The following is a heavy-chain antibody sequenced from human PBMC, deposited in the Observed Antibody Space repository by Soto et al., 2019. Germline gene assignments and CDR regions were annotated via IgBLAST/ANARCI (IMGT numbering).Heavy chain of an antibody. J-gene: IGHJ4*02. CDR2: IIPIFGTA. CDR3: ARDTRYSSSSGGGD. Sequence: QVQLVQSGAEVKKPGSSVKVSCKASGGTFSSYAISWVRQAPGQGLEWMGGIIPIFGTANYAQKFQGRVTITADKSTGTASRELSSLRSEDPAVYYCARDTRYSSSSGGGDWGQGTLVTVSS. CDR1: GGTFSSYA. D-gene: IGHD6-6*01. V-gene: IGHV1-69*06.